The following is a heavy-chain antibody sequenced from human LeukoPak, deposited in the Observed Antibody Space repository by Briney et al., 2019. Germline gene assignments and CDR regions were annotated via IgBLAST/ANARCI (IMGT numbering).Heavy chain of an antibody. CDR2: ISGSGGST. V-gene: IGHV3-23*01. CDR1: GFTFSSYA. CDR3: AKVNSDFCSGYNDY. Sequence: GGSLRLSCAASGFTFSSYAMSWVRQAPGKGLEWVSAISGSGGSTYYADSVKGRFTISRDNSKNTLYLQMNSLRAEDTAVYYCAKVNSDFCSGYNDYWGQGTLVTVSS. D-gene: IGHD3-3*01. J-gene: IGHJ4*02.